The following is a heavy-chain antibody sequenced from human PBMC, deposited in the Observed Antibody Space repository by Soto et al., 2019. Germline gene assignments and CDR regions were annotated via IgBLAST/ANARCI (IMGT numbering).Heavy chain of an antibody. CDR1: GGTFSDYY. CDR3: ATGGGFIEGRMVWFDP. J-gene: IGHJ5*02. CDR2: INHSGSI. D-gene: IGHD6-6*01. Sequence: PSETLSLTCAVYGGTFSDYYWSWIRQPPGKGLEWIGEINHSGSINYNPSLKSRVTMSVDRSRNQFSLKLRSVTDADTAVYYCATGGGFIEGRMVWFDPRGQGTQVTVSS. V-gene: IGHV4-34*08.